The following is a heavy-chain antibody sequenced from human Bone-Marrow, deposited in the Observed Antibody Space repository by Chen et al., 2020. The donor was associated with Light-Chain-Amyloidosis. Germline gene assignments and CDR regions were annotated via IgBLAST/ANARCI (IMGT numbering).Heavy chain of an antibody. D-gene: IGHD3-16*02. CDR1: GDSINSSPYF. Sequence: QLQLQESGPGLVKPSATLSLTCTVSGDSINSSPYFWGWIRQSPGNGLEWIGTVFSTGTTYYNPSLKSRLTISVDTSKNQFSLKLSSVTAADTAVYYCARHPRYLDWFDPWGQGTLVIVSS. CDR2: VFSTGTT. J-gene: IGHJ5*02. CDR3: ARHPRYLDWFDP. V-gene: IGHV4-39*01.